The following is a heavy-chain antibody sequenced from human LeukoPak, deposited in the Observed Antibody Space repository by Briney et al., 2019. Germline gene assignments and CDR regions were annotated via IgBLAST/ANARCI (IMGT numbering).Heavy chain of an antibody. Sequence: SETLSLTCTDPGGSISSYYPSWIRHPPRKGLERMGRIYTSGSTNYNPSLKSRVTMSVDTSKNQFSLKLSSVTAADTAVYYCARDPNAISNWFDPWGQGTLVTVSS. CDR1: GGSISSYY. CDR2: IYTSGST. J-gene: IGHJ5*02. CDR3: ARDPNAISNWFDP. D-gene: IGHD3-3*02. V-gene: IGHV4-4*07.